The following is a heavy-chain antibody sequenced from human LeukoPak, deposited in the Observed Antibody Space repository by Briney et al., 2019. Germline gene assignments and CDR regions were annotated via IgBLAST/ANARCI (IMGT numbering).Heavy chain of an antibody. CDR2: IYYSGST. CDR1: GGSISSSSYY. J-gene: IGHJ6*03. D-gene: IGHD1-14*01. V-gene: IGHV4-39*07. Sequence: SETLSLTCTVSGGSISSSSYYWGWIRQPPGKGLEWIGSIYYSGSTYYNPSLKSRVTVSVDTSKNQFSLKLSSVTAADTAVYYCARFPGGAEYRHYYYMDVWGTGTTVTVSS. CDR3: ARFPGGAEYRHYYYMDV.